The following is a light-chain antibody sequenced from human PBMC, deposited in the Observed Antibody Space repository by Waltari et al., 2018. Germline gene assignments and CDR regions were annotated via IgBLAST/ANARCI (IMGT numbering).Light chain of an antibody. CDR3: AAWDDSLSGWV. Sequence: QSVLTQPPSVSGTPGQRVSISCSVSCSNIWSNYVQWYQHRPGTAPKLLIYRNKQRPSGVPDRFSGSKSGTSASLAISGLRSEDEADYYCAAWDDSLSGWVFGGGPKLTVL. CDR2: RNK. J-gene: IGLJ3*02. V-gene: IGLV1-47*01. CDR1: CSNIWSNY.